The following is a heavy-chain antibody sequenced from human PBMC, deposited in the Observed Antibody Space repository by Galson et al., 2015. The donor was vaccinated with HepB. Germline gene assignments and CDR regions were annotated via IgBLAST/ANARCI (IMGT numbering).Heavy chain of an antibody. J-gene: IGHJ2*01. CDR1: DDSISSGGYY. CDR2: VYRSGFA. D-gene: IGHD2-21*01. CDR3: ARDLTCGGGCGFNRYFDL. V-gene: IGHV4-31*03. Sequence: TLSLTCTVSDDSISSGGYYWTWFRQHPGKGLEWIGYVYRSGFAYYNPSLKSRVAMSVDTSENQFSLKLRSVTASDTAIYYCARDLTCGGGCGFNRYFDLWGRGTLVTVSS.